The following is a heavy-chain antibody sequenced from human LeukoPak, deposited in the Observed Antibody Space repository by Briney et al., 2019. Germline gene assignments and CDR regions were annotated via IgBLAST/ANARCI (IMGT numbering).Heavy chain of an antibody. J-gene: IGHJ5*02. CDR3: ARDPGDCTSTSCSLNWFDP. Sequence: PGGSLRLSCAAYGFTFSRYWMHWVRQAPGKGLVWVSRINTDGGSTDYADSVKGRFTMSRDNAKNTLYLQMNSLRAEDTAVYYCARDPGDCTSTSCSLNWFDPWGQGTLVTVSS. CDR2: INTDGGST. CDR1: GFTFSRYW. V-gene: IGHV3-74*01. D-gene: IGHD2-2*01.